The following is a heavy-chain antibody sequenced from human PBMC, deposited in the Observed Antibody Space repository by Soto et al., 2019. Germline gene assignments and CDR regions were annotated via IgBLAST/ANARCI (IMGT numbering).Heavy chain of an antibody. CDR3: VRDHFRKSSSWYAHGTDV. CDR1: GFRFSSYG. J-gene: IGHJ6*02. CDR2: IWYDGSNK. D-gene: IGHD6-13*01. V-gene: IGHV3-33*01. Sequence: SLRLSCAASGFRFSSYGVHGVRQAPGKGLEWVAVIWYDGSNKYYADSVKGRFTISRDNSKNTLYLQMNRLRDQDTDVYYRVRDHFRKSSSWYAHGTDVWGQG.